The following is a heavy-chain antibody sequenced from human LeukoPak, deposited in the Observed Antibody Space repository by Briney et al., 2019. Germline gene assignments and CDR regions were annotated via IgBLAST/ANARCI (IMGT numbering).Heavy chain of an antibody. Sequence: ASVKVSCKASGGTFSSYAISWVRQAPGQGLEWMGIINPSGGSTSYAQKFQGRVTMTRDTSTSTVYMELSSLRSEDTAVYYCARDGSYRTGDYWGQGTLVTVSS. V-gene: IGHV1-46*01. CDR2: INPSGGST. CDR1: GGTFSSYA. J-gene: IGHJ4*02. CDR3: ARDGSYRTGDY. D-gene: IGHD1/OR15-1a*01.